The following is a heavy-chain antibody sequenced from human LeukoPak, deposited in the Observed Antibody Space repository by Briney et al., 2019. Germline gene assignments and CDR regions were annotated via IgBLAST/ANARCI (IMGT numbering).Heavy chain of an antibody. CDR3: ARDMGQLLLGYYYYGMDV. D-gene: IGHD2-21*02. Sequence: GASVKVSYKASGYTFTGYYLHWVRQAPGQGLEWMGWINPNSGDTNSAHKFQGRVTMTTDTSITTAYMELSRLRSDDTAVYYCARDMGQLLLGYYYYGMDVWGQGTTVTVSS. V-gene: IGHV1-2*02. CDR1: GYTFTGYY. J-gene: IGHJ6*02. CDR2: INPNSGDT.